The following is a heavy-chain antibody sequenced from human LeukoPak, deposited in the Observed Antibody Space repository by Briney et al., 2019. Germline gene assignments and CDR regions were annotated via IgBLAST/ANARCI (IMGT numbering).Heavy chain of an antibody. V-gene: IGHV1-18*01. J-gene: IGHJ3*02. D-gene: IGHD3-3*01. CDR3: ARVYYDFWSGYEYDALDI. CDR2: ISAYNGNT. Sequence: ASVKVSCKASGYAFTSYGIRWVREAPGQGLEWMGWISAYNGNTNYAQKLQGRVTMTTDTSTSTAYMELRSLRSDDTAVYYCARVYYDFWSGYEYDALDIWGQGTMVTVSS. CDR1: GYAFTSYG.